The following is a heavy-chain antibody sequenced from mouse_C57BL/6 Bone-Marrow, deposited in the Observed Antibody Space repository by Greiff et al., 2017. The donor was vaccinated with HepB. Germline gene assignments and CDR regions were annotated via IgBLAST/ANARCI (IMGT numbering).Heavy chain of an antibody. CDR3: ARCGYFAWFAY. J-gene: IGHJ3*01. CDR2: ISNGGGST. Sequence: EVKVVESGGGLVQPGGSLKLSCAASGFTFSDYYMYWVRQTPEKRLEWVAYISNGGGSTYYPDTVKGRFTISRDNAKNTLYLQMSRLKSEDTAMYYCARCGYFAWFAYWGQGTLVTVSA. V-gene: IGHV5-12*01. CDR1: GFTFSDYY. D-gene: IGHD2-3*01.